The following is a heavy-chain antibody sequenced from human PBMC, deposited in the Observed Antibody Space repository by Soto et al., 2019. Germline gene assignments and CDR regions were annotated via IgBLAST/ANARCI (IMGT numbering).Heavy chain of an antibody. CDR2: IYPGDSDT. D-gene: IGHD2-8*01. Sequence: PGESLKISCKGSGYSFTSYWIGWVRQMPGKGLEWMGIIYPGDSDTRYSPSFQGQVTISADKSISTAYLQWSSLKASDTAMYYCARHAYCTNGVCYDYMDVWGKGTTVTVS. J-gene: IGHJ6*03. CDR1: GYSFTSYW. CDR3: ARHAYCTNGVCYDYMDV. V-gene: IGHV5-51*01.